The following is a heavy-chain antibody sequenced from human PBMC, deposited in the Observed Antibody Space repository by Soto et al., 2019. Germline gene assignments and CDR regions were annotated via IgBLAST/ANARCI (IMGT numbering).Heavy chain of an antibody. CDR1: GGSISSFH. D-gene: IGHD1-26*01. Sequence: QVQLQESGPGLVKPSETLSLTCTVSGGSISSFHWSWIRQPPGKGLEWIGYVYYTGSTNYNPSFRSRVTISVDTSKNQVSLKLTSVTAADTAVYYCVRWVGHFDFWGQGTLVTVSS. J-gene: IGHJ4*02. CDR2: VYYTGST. CDR3: VRWVGHFDF. V-gene: IGHV4-59*03.